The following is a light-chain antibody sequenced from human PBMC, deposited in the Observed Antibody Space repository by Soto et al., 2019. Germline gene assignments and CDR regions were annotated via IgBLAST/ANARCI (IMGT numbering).Light chain of an antibody. Sequence: QSALAQPPSASGSPGQSVTISCTGTASDVGGYNYVSWFQHHPGNDPKLIIYEVTKRPSGVPDRFSGSKSGNTASLTVSGLQVEDEAEYYCCSYGGRVNLVFGGGTKVTVL. J-gene: IGLJ2*01. V-gene: IGLV2-8*01. CDR2: EVT. CDR3: CSYGGRVNLV. CDR1: ASDVGGYNY.